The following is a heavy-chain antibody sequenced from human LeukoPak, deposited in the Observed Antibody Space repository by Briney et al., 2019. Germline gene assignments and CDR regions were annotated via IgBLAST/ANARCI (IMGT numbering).Heavy chain of an antibody. CDR3: ARVVYDYVWGSYRYLDY. J-gene: IGHJ4*02. CDR1: GGSISSSNW. Sequence: SGTLSLTCAVSGGSISSSNWWSWVRQPPGKGLEWIGEIYHSGSTNYNPSLKSRVTISVDKSKNQFSLKLSSVTAADTAVYYCARVVYDYVWGSYRYLDYWGQGTLVTVSS. D-gene: IGHD3-16*02. V-gene: IGHV4-4*02. CDR2: IYHSGST.